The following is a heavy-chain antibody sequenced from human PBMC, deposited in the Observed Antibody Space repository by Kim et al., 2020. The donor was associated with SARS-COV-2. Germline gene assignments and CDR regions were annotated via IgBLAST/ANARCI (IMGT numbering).Heavy chain of an antibody. CDR3: AKVLLIVVAGEGDY. V-gene: IGHV3-23*01. Sequence: GGSLRLSCAASGFTFSSYAMSWVRQAPGKGLEWVSAISGSGGSTYYAESVKGRFTISRDNSKNTLYLQMNSLRAEDTAVYYCAKVLLIVVAGEGDYWGQGTLVTVSS. D-gene: IGHD3-22*01. J-gene: IGHJ4*02. CDR2: ISGSGGST. CDR1: GFTFSSYA.